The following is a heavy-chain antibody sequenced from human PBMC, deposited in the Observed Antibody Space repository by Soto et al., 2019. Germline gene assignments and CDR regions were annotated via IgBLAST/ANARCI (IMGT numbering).Heavy chain of an antibody. CDR2: ISAGGDNT. J-gene: IGHJ3*02. CDR3: AHPRGYGVFDAYDI. D-gene: IGHD2-8*01. CDR1: GVTCITYA. V-gene: IGHV3-23*01. Sequence: PGSSLRLTCAASGVTCITYAMTWVCQAQGKGLEWVSAISAGGDNTYYADSVKGRFTISRDNSINTLYLQMNSLRSEDTAVYYCAHPRGYGVFDAYDIWGQGAMVTVSS.